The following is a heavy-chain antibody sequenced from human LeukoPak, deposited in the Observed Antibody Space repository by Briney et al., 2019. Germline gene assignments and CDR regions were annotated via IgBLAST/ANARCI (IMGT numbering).Heavy chain of an antibody. D-gene: IGHD2-8*01. CDR2: IYYSGST. Sequence: PSETLSLTCTVSGGSISSSSYYWGWIRQPPGKGLEWIGSIYYSGSTYYNPSLKSRVTISVDTSKNQFSLKLSSVTAAVTAVYYCARESPYCTNGVCYYMDVWGKGTTVTVSS. CDR1: GGSISSSSYY. V-gene: IGHV4-39*02. J-gene: IGHJ6*03. CDR3: ARESPYCTNGVCYYMDV.